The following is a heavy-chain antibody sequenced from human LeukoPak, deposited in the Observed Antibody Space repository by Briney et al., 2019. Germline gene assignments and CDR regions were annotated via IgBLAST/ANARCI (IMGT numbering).Heavy chain of an antibody. CDR1: GGSFSGYY. CDR3: ASGYQYIFDY. D-gene: IGHD6-6*01. V-gene: IGHV4-34*01. Sequence: SETLSLTCAVYGGSFSGYYWNWIRQPPGKGLEWIGEMNHGGSTNYNPSLKSRVTISVDTSKNQFSLKLRSVTAADTAVYYCASGYQYIFDYWGQGTLVTVSS. J-gene: IGHJ4*02. CDR2: MNHGGST.